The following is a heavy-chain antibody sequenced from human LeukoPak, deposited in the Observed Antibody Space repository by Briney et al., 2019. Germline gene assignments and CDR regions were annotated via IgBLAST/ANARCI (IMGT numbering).Heavy chain of an antibody. CDR3: AKYKSSWYYYYYMDV. V-gene: IGHV3-23*01. Sequence: GGSLRLSCAASGFPFSSYAMSWVRQAPGKGLEWVSAISGSGGSTYYADSVKGRFTISRDNSKNTLYLQMNSLRAEDTAVYYCAKYKSSWYYYYYMDVWGKGTTVTVSS. CDR1: GFPFSSYA. D-gene: IGHD6-13*01. CDR2: ISGSGGST. J-gene: IGHJ6*03.